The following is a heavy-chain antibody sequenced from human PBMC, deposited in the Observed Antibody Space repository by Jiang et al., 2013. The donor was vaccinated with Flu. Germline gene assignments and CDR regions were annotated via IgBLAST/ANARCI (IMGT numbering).Heavy chain of an antibody. CDR2: IIPMFGTA. J-gene: IGHJ6*02. V-gene: IGHV1-69*01. CDR3: ARPAEYGSGSYYFRAMDV. Sequence: SGAEVKKPGSSVKVSCKASGGIFSSHAISWVRQAPGQGLEWMGGIIPMFGTANYAQTFPGRVTITADESTNTVYMEISSLRFEDTAVYYCARPAEYGSGSYYFRAMDVWGQGTTVTVAS. D-gene: IGHD3-10*01. CDR1: GGIFSSHA.